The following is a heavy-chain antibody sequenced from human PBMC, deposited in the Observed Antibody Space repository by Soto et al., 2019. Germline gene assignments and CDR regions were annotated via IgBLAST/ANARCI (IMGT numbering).Heavy chain of an antibody. V-gene: IGHV3-48*03. J-gene: IGHJ4*02. CDR3: ARGFGRFNY. Sequence: EVQLLESGGGLVQPGGSLRLSCGVSGFTFNDFEMNWVRQAPGKGLEWLAYIDGSGATKKYADSVRGRFTISRDNANNSLFLPMSSLSAADTAMYYCARGFGRFNYWGQGTLVSVSS. D-gene: IGHD3-10*01. CDR1: GFTFNDFE. CDR2: IDGSGATK.